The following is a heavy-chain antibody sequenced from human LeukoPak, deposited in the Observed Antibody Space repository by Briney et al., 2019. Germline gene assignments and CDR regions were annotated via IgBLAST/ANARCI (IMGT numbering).Heavy chain of an antibody. J-gene: IGHJ2*01. CDR2: LYSVGST. V-gene: IGHV4-31*03. Sequence: PSDTLSLTCTVSGGSLSRGGYYGSWIRQHPEKGLECIGYLYSVGSTYYNPSLKSRVTISVDTSKNQVSLKMTSVTAADTAVYYCARDSSGDYWYFGLWGRGTLVTVSS. CDR3: ARDSSGDYWYFGL. CDR1: GGSLSRGGYY. D-gene: IGHD4-17*01.